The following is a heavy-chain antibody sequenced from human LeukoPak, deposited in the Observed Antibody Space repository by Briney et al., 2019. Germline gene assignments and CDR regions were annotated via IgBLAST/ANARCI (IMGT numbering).Heavy chain of an antibody. CDR3: AYAAINSDWYRGGIFQH. CDR2: DYYRGST. V-gene: IGHV4-39*07. J-gene: IGHJ1*01. D-gene: IGHD6-19*01. CDR1: GGSISSSNYF. Sequence: SETLSLTCTVSGGSISSSNYFWGWIRQPPGKGLEWIGNDYYRGSTYYNPSLKSRVTISVDTSKNQFSLKLSSVTAADTAVYYCAYAAINSDWYRGGIFQHWGQGTLVTVSS.